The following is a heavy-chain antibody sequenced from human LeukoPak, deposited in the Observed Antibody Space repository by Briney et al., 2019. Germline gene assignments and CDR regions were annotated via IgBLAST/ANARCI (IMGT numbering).Heavy chain of an antibody. CDR1: GYTFSGSY. V-gene: IGHV1-2*02. D-gene: IGHD1-26*01. J-gene: IGHJ4*02. Sequence: ASVKLSCKSSGYTFSGSYMHWVRPAPGQGLAWMGWINPTSGVTKYAEKFQGRVTMTRDTSINTAYMEMSGLRSDDTAVYYCARDMYSGTYGHWGQGTLVTVSS. CDR3: ARDMYSGTYGH. CDR2: INPTSGVT.